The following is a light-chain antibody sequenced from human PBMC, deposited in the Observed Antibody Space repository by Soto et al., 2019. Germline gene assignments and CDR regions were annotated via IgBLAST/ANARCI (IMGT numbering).Light chain of an antibody. V-gene: IGKV1-12*01. CDR2: AAS. CDR3: QQSYSSPWT. J-gene: IGKJ1*01. CDR1: QGLVNW. Sequence: DLQVTQSPSSVSASVGDRVTITCRASQGLVNWLAWYQQKPGKAPKLLIYAASSFQSGVPSRFSGSGSGTDFTLTIDSLQPEDFATYYCQQSYSSPWTFGQGTKVEIK.